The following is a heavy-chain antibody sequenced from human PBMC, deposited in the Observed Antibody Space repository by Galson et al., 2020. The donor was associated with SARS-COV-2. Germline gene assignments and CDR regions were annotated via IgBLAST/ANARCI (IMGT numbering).Heavy chain of an antibody. CDR3: ATPREQWLVSHVIFDY. CDR2: ISGSGGST. J-gene: IGHJ4*02. Sequence: QAGGSLRLSCAASGFTFSSYAMSWVRPAPGKGLEWVSAISGSGGSTYYADSVKGRFTISRDNSKNTLYLQMNSLRAEDTAVYYCATPREQWLVSHVIFDYWGQGTLVTVSS. D-gene: IGHD6-19*01. V-gene: IGHV3-23*01. CDR1: GFTFSSYA.